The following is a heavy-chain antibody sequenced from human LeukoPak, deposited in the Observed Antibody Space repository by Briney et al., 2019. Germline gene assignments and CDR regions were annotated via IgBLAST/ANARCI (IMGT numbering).Heavy chain of an antibody. CDR2: IRIKAYGGTT. CDR1: GFTFGDYT. J-gene: IGHJ4*02. V-gene: IGHV3-49*04. CDR3: TRGRGYSSGYLGEYFDY. Sequence: GGSLRLSCTASGFTFGDYTMHWVRQAPGKGLEWVSFIRIKAYGGTTAYAASVKDRFTISRDDSKSIAYLQMNSLKTEDTAVYYCTRGRGYSSGYLGEYFDYWGQGALVTVSS. D-gene: IGHD5-18*01.